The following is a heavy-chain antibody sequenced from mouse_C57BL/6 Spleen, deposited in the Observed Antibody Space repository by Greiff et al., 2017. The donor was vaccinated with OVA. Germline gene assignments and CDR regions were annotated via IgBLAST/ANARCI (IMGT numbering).Heavy chain of an antibody. CDR2: INPNNGGT. V-gene: IGHV1-22*01. D-gene: IGHD1-1*01. CDR1: GYTFTDYN. J-gene: IGHJ2*01. CDR3: ARMGYGSSYGDY. Sequence: VQLQQSGPELVKPGASVKMSCKASGYTFTDYNMHWVKQSHGKSLEWIGYINPNNGGTSYNQKFKGKATLTVNKSSSTTYMELRSLTSEDSAVYYCARMGYGSSYGDYWGQGTTLTVSS.